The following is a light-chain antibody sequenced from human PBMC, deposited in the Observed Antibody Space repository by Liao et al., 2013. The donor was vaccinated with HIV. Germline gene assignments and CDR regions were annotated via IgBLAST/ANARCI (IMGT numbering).Light chain of an antibody. CDR1: RLGDKY. Sequence: SYELTQPPSVSVSPGQTASITCSGDRLGDKYACWYQQKAGQSPVLVIYEDTKRPSGIPERFTGSNSGNTATLTISGTQAMDEADYYCQAWDSNTASVVFGGGTKLTVL. J-gene: IGLJ2*01. V-gene: IGLV3-1*01. CDR3: QAWDSNTASVV. CDR2: EDT.